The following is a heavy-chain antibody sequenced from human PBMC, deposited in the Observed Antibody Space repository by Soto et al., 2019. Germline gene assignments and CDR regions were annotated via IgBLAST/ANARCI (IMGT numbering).Heavy chain of an antibody. CDR2: ISYDGSNK. CDR3: AGAPLWYYDSSGYYHY. CDR1: GFTFSSYA. V-gene: IGHV3-30-3*01. J-gene: IGHJ4*02. D-gene: IGHD3-22*01. Sequence: PGGSLRLSCAASGFTFSSYAIHCFGQSPVKWLEWVGVISYDGSNKYYADSVKGRFTISRDNSKNTLYLQMNSLRAEDTAVYYCAGAPLWYYDSSGYYHYWGQGTLVTVSS.